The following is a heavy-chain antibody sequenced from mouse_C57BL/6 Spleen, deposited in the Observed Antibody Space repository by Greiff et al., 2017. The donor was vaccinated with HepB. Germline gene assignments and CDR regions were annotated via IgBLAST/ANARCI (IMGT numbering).Heavy chain of an antibody. Sequence: QVQLKQPGAELVMPGASVKLSCKASGYTFTSYWMHWVKQRPGQGLEWIGEIDPSDSYTNYNQKFKGKSTLTVDKSSSTAYMQLSSLTSEDSAVYYCARGGTVVAPSWFAYWGQGTLVTVSA. CDR1: GYTFTSYW. D-gene: IGHD1-1*01. V-gene: IGHV1-69*01. CDR3: ARGGTVVAPSWFAY. CDR2: IDPSDSYT. J-gene: IGHJ3*01.